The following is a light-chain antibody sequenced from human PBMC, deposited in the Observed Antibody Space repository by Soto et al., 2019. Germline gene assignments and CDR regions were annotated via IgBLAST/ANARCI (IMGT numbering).Light chain of an antibody. Sequence: EIVLTQSPVTLSLSPGERATLSCRASQSVSSYLAWYQQKPGQAPRPLLYDASNRATGIPARFSGGGSGTAFTLTIDNLEPEDFAIYYCQQRSNWPPITFGQGTRLEIK. CDR1: QSVSSY. CDR2: DAS. CDR3: QQRSNWPPIT. J-gene: IGKJ5*01. V-gene: IGKV3-11*01.